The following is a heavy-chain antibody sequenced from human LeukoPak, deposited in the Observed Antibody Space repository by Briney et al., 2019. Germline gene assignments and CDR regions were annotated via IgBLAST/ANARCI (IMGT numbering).Heavy chain of an antibody. CDR2: IYTSGST. CDR1: GGSLSSYY. V-gene: IGHV4-4*07. CDR3: ARESVFGVVMGLFDY. Sequence: SETLSLTCTVSGGSLSSYYWSWIRQPAGKGLEWIGRIYTSGSTNYNPSLKSRVTMSVDTSKNQFSLKLSSVTAADTAVYYCARESVFGVVMGLFDYWGQGTLVTVSS. D-gene: IGHD3-3*01. J-gene: IGHJ4*02.